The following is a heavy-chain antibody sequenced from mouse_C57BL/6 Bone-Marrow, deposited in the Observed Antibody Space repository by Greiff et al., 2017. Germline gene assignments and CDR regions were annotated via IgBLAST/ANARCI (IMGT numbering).Heavy chain of an antibody. Sequence: QVTLKEPGPGILQSSQTLSLTCSFSGYSLSTSGMGVSWIRPPSGKGLEWLVHTYWDDDKRYNPFLNSRLAISNDTSRNQIFHMITSVDTADAATDYCAGSAGLGWFAYWGQGTLVTVSA. J-gene: IGHJ3*01. D-gene: IGHD2-4*01. CDR1: GYSLSTSGMG. CDR2: TYWDDDK. CDR3: AGSAGLGWFAY. V-gene: IGHV8-12*01.